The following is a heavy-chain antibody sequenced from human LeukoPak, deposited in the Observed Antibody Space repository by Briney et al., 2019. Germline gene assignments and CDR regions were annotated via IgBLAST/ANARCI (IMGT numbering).Heavy chain of an antibody. D-gene: IGHD3-16*01. CDR2: INPNSGGT. CDR3: ARGKKGDRNWFDP. Sequence: ASVNVSCKASVYTFTGYYMHWVRQAPGQGLEWMGWINPNSGGTNYAQKFQGRVTTTRDTSISTAYMELSRLRSDDTAVYYCARGKKGDRNWFDPWGQGTLVTVSS. CDR1: VYTFTGYY. J-gene: IGHJ5*02. V-gene: IGHV1-2*02.